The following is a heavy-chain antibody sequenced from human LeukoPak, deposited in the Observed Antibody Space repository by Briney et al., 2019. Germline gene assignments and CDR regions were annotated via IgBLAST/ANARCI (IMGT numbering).Heavy chain of an antibody. D-gene: IGHD2-15*01. V-gene: IGHV3-23*01. CDR2: IDYSGGNT. CDR3: AKQLGYRSDGSCYFPY. Sequence: GGSLRLSCAASGFTFNNYVMSWVRQAPGKGLEWVSGIDYSGGNTNYADSVQGRFTISRDNSKSTLCLQMNSLRAEDTAVYYCAKQLGYRSDGSCYFPYWGQGTLVTVSS. CDR1: GFTFNNYV. J-gene: IGHJ4*02.